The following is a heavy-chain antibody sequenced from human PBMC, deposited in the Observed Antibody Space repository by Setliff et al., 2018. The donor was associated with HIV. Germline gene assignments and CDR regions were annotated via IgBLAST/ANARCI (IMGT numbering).Heavy chain of an antibody. D-gene: IGHD4-17*01. CDR2: IFYTGST. Sequence: SETLSLTCTVSGGSISSSSYYWDWISQPPGKSLEWVGSIFYTGSTNYRPSLESRVIVSLDTSKNQLSLKLSSVTAADTAVYYCTRRDVTTGMDSWGPGILVTVSS. CDR1: GGSISSSSYY. CDR3: TRRDVTTGMDS. J-gene: IGHJ4*02. V-gene: IGHV4-39*01.